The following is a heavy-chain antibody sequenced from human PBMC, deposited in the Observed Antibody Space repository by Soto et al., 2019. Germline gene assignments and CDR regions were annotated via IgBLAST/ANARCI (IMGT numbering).Heavy chain of an antibody. CDR3: ARRLATVTTRDYYYGMDV. D-gene: IGHD4-17*01. Sequence: GASVKVSCKASGYTFTSYAMHWVRQAPGQRLEWMGWINAGNGNTKYSQKFQGRVTITRDTSASTAYMELSSLRSEDTAVYYCARRLATVTTRDYYYGMDVWGQGTTVTGSS. CDR2: INAGNGNT. J-gene: IGHJ6*02. V-gene: IGHV1-3*01. CDR1: GYTFTSYA.